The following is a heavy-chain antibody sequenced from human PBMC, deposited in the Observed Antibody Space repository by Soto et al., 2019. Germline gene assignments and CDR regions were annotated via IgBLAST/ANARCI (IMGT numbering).Heavy chain of an antibody. V-gene: IGHV3-11*01. CDR2: IDSGDGTT. CDR3: VRPYYSSSWLHFDR. CDR1: GFDFGDYY. D-gene: IGHD6-13*01. Sequence: GGSLRLSCTGSGFDFGDYYMSWIRQAPGKGLEWVSYIDSGDGTTYYTDSVEGRFTISRDNAKKTVYLQMSSLRVEDTALYYCVRPYYSSSWLHFDRWGQGTLVTASS. J-gene: IGHJ4*02.